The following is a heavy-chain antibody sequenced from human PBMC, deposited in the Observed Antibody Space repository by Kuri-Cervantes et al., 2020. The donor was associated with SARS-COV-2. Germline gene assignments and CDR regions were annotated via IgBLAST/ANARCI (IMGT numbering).Heavy chain of an antibody. V-gene: IGHV3-23*01. CDR2: ISGSGGDT. J-gene: IGHJ4*02. Sequence: LSLTCAASGFRFRSHDTHWVRQAPGKGLEWCSGISGSGGDTYYTDSVKGRFTIPRDNSKNTPYLQMNRLRCGVTALYYCASPRRLLAVAQPSASFDYWGQGTLVTVSS. CDR3: ASPRRLLAVAQPSASFDY. D-gene: IGHD2-15*01. CDR1: GFRFRSHD.